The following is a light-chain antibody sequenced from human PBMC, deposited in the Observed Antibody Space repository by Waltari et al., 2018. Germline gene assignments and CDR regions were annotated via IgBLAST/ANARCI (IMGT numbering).Light chain of an antibody. CDR1: QSISHY. Sequence: VLTQSPGTLPMPPVEGATLSCRASQSISHYLAWYQQKPGQAPRLLIYHASSRATGIPDRFSGSGSGTDFSLTISRLEPEDFAVYYCQHYVNLPATFGQGTKVEIK. CDR3: QHYVNLPAT. V-gene: IGKV3-20*01. CDR2: HAS. J-gene: IGKJ1*01.